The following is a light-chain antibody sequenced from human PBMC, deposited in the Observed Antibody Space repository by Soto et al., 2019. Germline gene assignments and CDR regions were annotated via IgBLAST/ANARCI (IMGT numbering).Light chain of an antibody. J-gene: IGLJ1*01. Sequence: QSVLTQPASVSGSPGQSITISCNGTSSDIGGFNYVSWYQQHPGKAPTLIIYEVNKRPSGVPDRFSGSKSGNTASLTVSGLQAEDEADYYCSSYAGSSNVFGTGTKLTVL. CDR1: SSDIGGFNY. CDR2: EVN. V-gene: IGLV2-8*01. CDR3: SSYAGSSNV.